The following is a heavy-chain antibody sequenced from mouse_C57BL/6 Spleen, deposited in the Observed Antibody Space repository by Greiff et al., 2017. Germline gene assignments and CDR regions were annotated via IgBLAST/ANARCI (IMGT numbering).Heavy chain of an antibody. J-gene: IGHJ2*01. Sequence: DVMLVESGGGLVKPGGSLKLSCAASGFTFSSYTMSWVRQTPEKRLEWVATISGGGGNTYYPDSVKGRFTISRDNAKNTLYLQMSSLRSEDTALYDCARPDGYLYYFDYWGQGTTLTVSS. V-gene: IGHV5-9*01. CDR2: ISGGGGNT. D-gene: IGHD2-3*01. CDR1: GFTFSSYT. CDR3: ARPDGYLYYFDY.